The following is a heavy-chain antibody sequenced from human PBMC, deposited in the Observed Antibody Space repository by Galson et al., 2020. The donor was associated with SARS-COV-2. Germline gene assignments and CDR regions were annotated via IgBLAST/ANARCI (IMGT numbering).Heavy chain of an antibody. CDR2: INRDGSST. D-gene: IGHD1-26*01. CDR3: ARDQVGATGAVDY. V-gene: IGHV3-74*01. Sequence: GGSLRLSCAASGFTFSSYWMHWVRQAPGKGLVWVSRINRDGSSTSYADSVKGRFTISRDNAKNTLYLQMNSLRAEDTAVYYCARDQVGATGAVDYWGQGTLVTVSS. CDR1: GFTFSSYW. J-gene: IGHJ4*02.